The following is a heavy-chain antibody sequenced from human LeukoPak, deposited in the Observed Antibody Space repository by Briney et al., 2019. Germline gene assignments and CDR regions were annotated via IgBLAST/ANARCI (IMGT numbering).Heavy chain of an antibody. CDR3: ARETSGRSMDV. CDR2: MNPNSGNT. CDR1: GYTFTSYG. Sequence: ASVKVSCRASGYTFTSYGISWVRQAPGQGLEWMGWMNPNSGNTGYAQKFQGRVTITRNTSISTAYMELSSLRSEDTAVYYCARETSGRSMDVWGKGTTVTVSS. D-gene: IGHD3-10*01. V-gene: IGHV1-8*03. J-gene: IGHJ6*03.